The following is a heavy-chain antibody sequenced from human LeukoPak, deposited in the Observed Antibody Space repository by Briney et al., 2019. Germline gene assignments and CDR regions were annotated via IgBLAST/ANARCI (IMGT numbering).Heavy chain of an antibody. CDR3: ARGSVRGYYDVDAFDI. J-gene: IGHJ3*02. V-gene: IGHV3-48*01. CDR1: GFTFGTCS. D-gene: IGHD3-22*01. Sequence: PGGSLRLSCVASGFTFGTCSMNWVRQAPGKGLDWVSYISSSGTIYYADSVKGRFTISRDNAKSSLYLQMNSLRAEDTAVYYCARGSVRGYYDVDAFDIWGQGTMVTVSS. CDR2: ISSSGTI.